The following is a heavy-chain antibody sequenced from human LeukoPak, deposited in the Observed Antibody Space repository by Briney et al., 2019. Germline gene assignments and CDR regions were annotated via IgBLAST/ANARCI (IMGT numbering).Heavy chain of an antibody. V-gene: IGHV3-48*03. D-gene: IGHD2-15*01. CDR2: ISSSGSTI. CDR3: ARDCSGGSRYGTTDAFDI. Sequence: GGSQRLSCAASGFTFSSYEMNWVRQAPGKGLEWVSYISSSGSTIYYADSVKGRFTISRDNAKNSLYLQMNSLRAEDTAVYYCARDCSGGSRYGTTDAFDIWGQGTMVTVSS. J-gene: IGHJ3*02. CDR1: GFTFSSYE.